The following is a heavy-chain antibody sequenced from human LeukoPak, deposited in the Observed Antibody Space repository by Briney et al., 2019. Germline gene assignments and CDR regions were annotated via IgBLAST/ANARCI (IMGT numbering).Heavy chain of an antibody. CDR3: ARGDGGSFDY. CDR1: GFTFSSYN. V-gene: IGHV3-21*01. D-gene: IGHD2-21*02. CDR2: ISGSSSYI. Sequence: GGSLRLSCAASGFTFSSYNMNWVRQAPGKGMEWVSSISGSSSYIFYADSVKGRFTISRDTAKNSLYLQMNSLRAKDTAVYYCARGDGGSFDYWGQGTLVTVSS. J-gene: IGHJ4*02.